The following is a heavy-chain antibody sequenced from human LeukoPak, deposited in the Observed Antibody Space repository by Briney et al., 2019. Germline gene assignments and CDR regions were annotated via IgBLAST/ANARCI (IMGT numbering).Heavy chain of an antibody. CDR2: IYHSGST. J-gene: IGHJ5*02. V-gene: IGHV4-38-2*02. D-gene: IGHD1-26*01. Sequence: SETLSLTCTVSGYSISSGDFWGWIRQPPGKGLEWIGSIYHSGSTYYNPSLKSRVTISVDTSKNQFSLKLISVTVADTAIYYCARGQGATVPQVGKNWFDPWGQGTRVTVSS. CDR1: GYSISSGDF. CDR3: ARGQGATVPQVGKNWFDP.